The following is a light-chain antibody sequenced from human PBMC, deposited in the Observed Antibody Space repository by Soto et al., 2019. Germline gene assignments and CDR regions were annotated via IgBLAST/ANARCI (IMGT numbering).Light chain of an antibody. Sequence: DIQMTQSPSTLSGSVGDRVTITCRASQTIGSWLAWYQQIPGKAPKVXIYKASTLTSGVPSMFSGSGAGTEFTRTISSLQPDDFSTYYCQHYNSYSEAFGRGTKVDIK. CDR1: QTIGSW. CDR3: QHYNSYSEA. CDR2: KAS. J-gene: IGKJ1*01. V-gene: IGKV1-5*03.